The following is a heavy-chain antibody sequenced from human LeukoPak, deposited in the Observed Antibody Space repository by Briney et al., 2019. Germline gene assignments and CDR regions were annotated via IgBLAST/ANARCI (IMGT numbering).Heavy chain of an antibody. Sequence: PGGSLRLSCAASGFSFSSFGMHWVRQAPGKGLEWVAVIWYDGSNKYYADSVKGRFTISRDNSKNTLYLQMNSLRAEDTAVYYCAKDRVGGYCSSTSCGWFDPWGQGTLVTVSS. J-gene: IGHJ5*02. D-gene: IGHD2-2*01. V-gene: IGHV3-33*06. CDR1: GFSFSSFG. CDR2: IWYDGSNK. CDR3: AKDRVGGYCSSTSCGWFDP.